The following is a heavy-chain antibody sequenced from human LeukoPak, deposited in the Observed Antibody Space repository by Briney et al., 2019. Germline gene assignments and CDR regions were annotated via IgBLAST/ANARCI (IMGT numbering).Heavy chain of an antibody. CDR3: AREPLGVVVVVAATGYFDY. D-gene: IGHD2-15*01. V-gene: IGHV3-48*03. Sequence: GGSLRLSCAASGFTFSSYEMNCVRQAPGKGLEGVSYISSSGSTIYYADSVKGRFTISRDKAKNSLYLQMNSLRAEDTAVYYCAREPLGVVVVVAATGYFDYWGQGTLVTVSS. J-gene: IGHJ4*02. CDR2: ISSSGSTI. CDR1: GFTFSSYE.